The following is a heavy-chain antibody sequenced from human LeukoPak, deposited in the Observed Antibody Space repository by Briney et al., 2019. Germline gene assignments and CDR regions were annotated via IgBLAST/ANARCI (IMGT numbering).Heavy chain of an antibody. V-gene: IGHV3-48*03. Sequence: GGSLRLSCAASGLTFSHYEMHWVRQAPGKGLEWVSYISSSGGTIFYADSVRGRFTISRDNAKNSLYLQMNSLRAEDTAVYYCARPYCTSTTWYGHFQHWGQGTLVTVSS. CDR3: ARPYCTSTTWYGHFQH. CDR1: GLTFSHYE. J-gene: IGHJ1*01. D-gene: IGHD2-2*01. CDR2: ISSSGGTI.